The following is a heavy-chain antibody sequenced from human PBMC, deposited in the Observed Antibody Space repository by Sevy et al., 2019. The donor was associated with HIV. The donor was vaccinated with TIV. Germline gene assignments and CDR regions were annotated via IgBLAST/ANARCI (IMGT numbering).Heavy chain of an antibody. V-gene: IGHV3-48*02. Sequence: GGSLRLSCTASGFNFGTNSIHWFRQAPGKGLEWISYIGGTNGAIDYADSVKGRFTMSRVNAKNSVYLQMNSLRDEDTAVYYCGGGYNTNWLVDHWGQGTQVTVSS. CDR1: GFNFGTNS. D-gene: IGHD6-13*01. CDR3: GGGYNTNWLVDH. CDR2: IGGTNGAI. J-gene: IGHJ5*02.